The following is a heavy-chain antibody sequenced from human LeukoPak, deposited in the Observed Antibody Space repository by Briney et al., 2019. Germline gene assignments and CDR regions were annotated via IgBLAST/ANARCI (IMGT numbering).Heavy chain of an antibody. CDR2: INHSGST. CDR1: GGSISSGGYY. J-gene: IGHJ4*02. Sequence: SETLSLTCTVSGGSISSGGYYWSWIRQPPGKGLEWIGEINHSGSTNYNPSLKSRVTISVDTSKNQFSLKLSSVTAADTAVYYCARGAGIYVWGSYRTPFDYWGQGTLVTVSS. V-gene: IGHV4-39*07. D-gene: IGHD3-16*02. CDR3: ARGAGIYVWGSYRTPFDY.